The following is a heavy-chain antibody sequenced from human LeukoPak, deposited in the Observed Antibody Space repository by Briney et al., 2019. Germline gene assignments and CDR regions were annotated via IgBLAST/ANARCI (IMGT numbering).Heavy chain of an antibody. J-gene: IGHJ4*02. CDR2: IRSKALYGTS. Sequence: GGSLRLSCSGSGFRFGGYALSWVRQASGKGLEWVGFIRSKALYGTSEYAASVEGRFSISRDDSNNIVYLQMNSLKTEDTAVYFCVRESVRDYYFDFWGQGTLVTVSS. V-gene: IGHV3-49*04. D-gene: IGHD3-10*02. CDR1: GFRFGGYA. CDR3: VRESVRDYYFDF.